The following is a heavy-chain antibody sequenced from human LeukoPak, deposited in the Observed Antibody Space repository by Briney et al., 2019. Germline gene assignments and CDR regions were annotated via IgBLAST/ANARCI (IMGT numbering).Heavy chain of an antibody. D-gene: IGHD3-10*01. CDR3: ARDFMVRGTSVDV. Sequence: SQTLSLTCAISGDCVSSNSAACNWIRQSPSRCIECLGRTYYRSKWYNDYAVSVKSRITINPDTSKNQYSLQLNSVTPEDTAVYYCARDFMVRGTSVDVWGQGTTVTVSS. CDR2: TYYRSKWYN. V-gene: IGHV6-1*01. J-gene: IGHJ6*02. CDR1: GDCVSSNSAA.